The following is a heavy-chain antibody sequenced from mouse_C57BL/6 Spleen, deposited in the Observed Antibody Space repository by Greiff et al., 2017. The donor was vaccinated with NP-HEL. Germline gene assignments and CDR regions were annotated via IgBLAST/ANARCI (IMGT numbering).Heavy chain of an antibody. CDR3: ARLENYYGSSSFAY. CDR1: GFTFSDYG. D-gene: IGHD1-1*01. J-gene: IGHJ3*01. CDR2: ISNLAYSI. V-gene: IGHV5-15*01. Sequence: EVQGVESGGGLVQPGGSLKLSCAASGFTFSDYGMAWVRQAPRKGPEWVAFISNLAYSIYYADTVTGRFTISRENAKNTLYLEMSSLRSEDTAMYYCARLENYYGSSSFAYWGQGTLVTVSA.